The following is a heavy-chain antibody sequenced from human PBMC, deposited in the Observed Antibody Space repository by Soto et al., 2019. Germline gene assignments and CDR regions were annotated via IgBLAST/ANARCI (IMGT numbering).Heavy chain of an antibody. CDR2: TIPIFGTA. CDR3: ARDDGSSMSFGP. Sequence: GASVKVSCKASGGTFSSYAISWVRQAPGQGLEWMGGTIPIFGTANYAQKFQGRVTITADKSTSTAYMELSSLRSEDTAVYYCARDDGSSMSFGPWGQGXLVTVYS. J-gene: IGHJ5*02. CDR1: GGTFSSYA. V-gene: IGHV1-69*06. D-gene: IGHD1-26*01.